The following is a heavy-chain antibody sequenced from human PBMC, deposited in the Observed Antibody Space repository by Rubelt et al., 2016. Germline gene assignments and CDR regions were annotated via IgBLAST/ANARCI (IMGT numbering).Heavy chain of an antibody. D-gene: IGHD3-10*02. V-gene: IGHV7-4-1*02. CDR3: ALMLDWFDP. CDR1: GYTFTTYG. CDR2: NNTKTGKN. J-gene: IGHJ5*02. Sequence: QVQLVQSGSELKKHGASVKVSCKASGYTFTTYGMNWVRQAPGQGLEWKGWNNTKTGKNTYFQGFTGRFVFVLETAVSTAYLPVSSLKAEDTAVYYCALMLDWFDPWGQGTLVTVSS.